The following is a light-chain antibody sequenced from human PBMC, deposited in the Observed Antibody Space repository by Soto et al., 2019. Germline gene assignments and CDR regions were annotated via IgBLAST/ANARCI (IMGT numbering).Light chain of an antibody. CDR3: QQYNRSPLT. J-gene: IGKJ4*01. CDR2: GAS. CDR1: QSLNND. Sequence: EIVMTLSPATLSVSPGERATFSCRASQSLNNDLAWYQQKPGQAPRLLMYGASTRATGIPARFSGSGSGTEFTLTIDSLQSEDFAIYYCQQYNRSPLTFGGGTIVEIK. V-gene: IGKV3D-15*01.